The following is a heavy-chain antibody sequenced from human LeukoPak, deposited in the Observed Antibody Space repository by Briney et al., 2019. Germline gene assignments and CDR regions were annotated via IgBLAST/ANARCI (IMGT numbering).Heavy chain of an antibody. Sequence: SETLSLTCAVSSGSISTGIWWSWVRHLPGKGLEWIGEIYHSGSTNYNPSLTSRATISVDKSKGQFSLKVISVTAADTAVYYCARATMIEKDAFDIWGQGTMVTVSS. V-gene: IGHV4-4*02. CDR1: SGSISTGIW. CDR2: IYHSGST. J-gene: IGHJ3*02. D-gene: IGHD3-22*01. CDR3: ARATMIEKDAFDI.